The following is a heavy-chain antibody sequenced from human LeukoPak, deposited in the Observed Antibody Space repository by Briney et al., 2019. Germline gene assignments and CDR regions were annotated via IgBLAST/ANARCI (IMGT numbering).Heavy chain of an antibody. CDR3: ARQATNPWIQLWLPGWINDY. V-gene: IGHV1-18*01. Sequence: GASVKVSCKASGYTFTSYGISWVRQAPGQGLEWMGWISAYNGNTNYAQKLQGRVTMTTDTSTSTAYMELRSLRSDDTAVYYCARQATNPWIQLWLPGWINDYWGQGTLVTVSS. CDR1: GYTFTSYG. CDR2: ISAYNGNT. D-gene: IGHD5-18*01. J-gene: IGHJ4*02.